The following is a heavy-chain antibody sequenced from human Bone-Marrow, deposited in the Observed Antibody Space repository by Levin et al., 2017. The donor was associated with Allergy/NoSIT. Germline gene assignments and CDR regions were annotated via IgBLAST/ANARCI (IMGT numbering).Heavy chain of an antibody. CDR3: ARDLVVVPLVLGWFDP. Sequence: PGESLKISCVASGFTFGDYYMSWLRQAPGEGPEWLSSISGSGKTVHYAASVEGRFTISRDDANTSLFLQMDSLRVEDSAIYYCARDLVVVPLVLGWFDPWGLGTRVTVSS. CDR2: ISGSGKTV. V-gene: IGHV3-11*01. CDR1: GFTFGDYY. J-gene: IGHJ5*02. D-gene: IGHD2-21*01.